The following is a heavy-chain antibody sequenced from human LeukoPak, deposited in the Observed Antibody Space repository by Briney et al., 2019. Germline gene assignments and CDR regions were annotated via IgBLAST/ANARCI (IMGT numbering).Heavy chain of an antibody. CDR2: ISAYNGNT. CDR3: ARETSEWLVIRDYYYYGMDV. V-gene: IGHV1-18*01. J-gene: IGHJ6*02. Sequence: ASVKVSCKASGYTFTSYGISWVRQAPGQGLEWMGWISAYNGNTNYAQKLQGRVTMTTDTSTNTAYMELRSLRSDDTAVYYCARETSEWLVIRDYYYYGMDVWGQGTTVTVSS. CDR1: GYTFTSYG. D-gene: IGHD6-19*01.